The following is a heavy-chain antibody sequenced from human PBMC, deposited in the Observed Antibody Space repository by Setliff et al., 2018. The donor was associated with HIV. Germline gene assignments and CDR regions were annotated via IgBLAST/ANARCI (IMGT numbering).Heavy chain of an antibody. Sequence: PSETLSLTCAVYGGSFSGYYWSWIRQPPGKGLEWIGEINHSGSTNYNMSLWSRVTISLDASRNQFSLELISVTAADTAVYYCAKRYNDLWNGQTDVWGKGATVTVSS. D-gene: IGHD3-3*01. V-gene: IGHV4-34*01. CDR3: AKRYNDLWNGQTDV. CDR1: GGSFSGYY. CDR2: INHSGST. J-gene: IGHJ6*04.